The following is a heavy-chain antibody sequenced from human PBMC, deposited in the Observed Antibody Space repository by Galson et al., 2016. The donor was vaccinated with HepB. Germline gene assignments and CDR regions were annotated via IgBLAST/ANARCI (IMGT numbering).Heavy chain of an antibody. CDR3: ASRLCSDSSCFDFYLQN. Sequence: SLRLSCAASGFNFNSYVMIWVRQAPGKGLEWVSAIRSTTGDTFYADSVKGRFTVFRDNSKNTIYLQMNSLRAEDTAIYYCASRLCSDSSCFDFYLQNWGQGTLVTVSS. V-gene: IGHV3-23*01. J-gene: IGHJ1*01. CDR1: GFNFNSYV. D-gene: IGHD2-2*01. CDR2: IRSTTGDT.